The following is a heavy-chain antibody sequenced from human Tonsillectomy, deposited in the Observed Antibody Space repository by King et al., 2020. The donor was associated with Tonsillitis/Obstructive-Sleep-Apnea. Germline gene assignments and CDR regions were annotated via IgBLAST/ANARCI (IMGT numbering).Heavy chain of an antibody. D-gene: IGHD1-26*01. CDR1: GGSISRYY. J-gene: IGHJ4*02. V-gene: IGHV4-59*01. CDR2: IYYSGST. CDR3: ARGGGSYFGFDY. Sequence: QVQLQESGPGLVKPSETLSLTCTVSGGSISRYYWSWLRQPPGKGLEWIGYIYYSGSTNYNPSLKSRVTMSVDTSKNQFSLKLSSVTAADTAVYYCARGGGSYFGFDYWGQGTLVTVSS.